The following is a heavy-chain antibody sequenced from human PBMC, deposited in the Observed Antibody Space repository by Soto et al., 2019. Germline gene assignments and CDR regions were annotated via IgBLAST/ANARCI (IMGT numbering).Heavy chain of an antibody. CDR3: ASGKTAGSYHGY. V-gene: IGHV3-30-3*01. CDR2: ISYDGSNK. Sequence: GGSLRLSCAASGFTFSSYAMHWVRQAPGKGLEWVAVISYDGSNKYYADSVKGRFTISRDNSKNTLYLQMNSLRAEDTAVYYCASGKTAGSYHGYWGQGTLVTVSS. J-gene: IGHJ4*02. CDR1: GFTFSSYA. D-gene: IGHD6-13*01.